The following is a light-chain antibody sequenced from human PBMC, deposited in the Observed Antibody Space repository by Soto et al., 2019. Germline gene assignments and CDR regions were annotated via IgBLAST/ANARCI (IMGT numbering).Light chain of an antibody. CDR1: KLGDKY. Sequence: YELTQPPSVSVSPGQTASITCSGDKLGDKYACWYQQKPGQSPVLVIYQDSKRPSGIPERFSGSNSGNTATLTISGTQAMDEADYYCQAWDSSAGGVFGGGTKLTVL. CDR2: QDS. J-gene: IGLJ2*01. CDR3: QAWDSSAGGV. V-gene: IGLV3-1*01.